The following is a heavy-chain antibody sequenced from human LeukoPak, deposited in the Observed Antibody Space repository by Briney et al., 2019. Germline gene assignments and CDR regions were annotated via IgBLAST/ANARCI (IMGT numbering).Heavy chain of an antibody. CDR1: GGSISSYY. J-gene: IGHJ6*03. CDR2: IYYSGST. CDR3: ARVGIAVAGDYYYYYMDV. Sequence: SETLSLTCTVSGGSISSYYWSWIRQPPGKGLEWIGYIYYSGSTNYNPSLKSRATISVDTSKNQFSLKLSSVTAADTAVYYCARVGIAVAGDYYYYYMDVWGKGTTVTVSS. D-gene: IGHD6-19*01. V-gene: IGHV4-59*01.